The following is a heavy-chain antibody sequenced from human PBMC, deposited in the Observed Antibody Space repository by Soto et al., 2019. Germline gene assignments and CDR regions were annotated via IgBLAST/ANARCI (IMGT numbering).Heavy chain of an antibody. V-gene: IGHV2-26*01. Sequence: QVTLKESGSVLVKPTETLTLTCTVSGFSLSNARMGVSWICQPPGKALEWLAHIFSNDEKSYSTSLKSRLTNSNDTSKSQVFPTMTNMQPVGTATYYGARIPRYCSGGSCYLTEANYYYYMDVWGKGTTVTVSS. CDR2: IFSNDEK. J-gene: IGHJ6*03. D-gene: IGHD2-15*01. CDR1: GFSLSNARMG. CDR3: ARIPRYCSGGSCYLTEANYYYYMDV.